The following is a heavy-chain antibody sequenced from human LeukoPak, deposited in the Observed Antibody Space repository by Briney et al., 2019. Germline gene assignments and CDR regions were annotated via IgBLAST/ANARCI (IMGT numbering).Heavy chain of an antibody. D-gene: IGHD3-3*01. V-gene: IGHV1-69*05. CDR3: AREAFWSGYQNWFDP. J-gene: IGHJ5*02. CDR2: IIPIFGTA. CDR1: GRTSSSYA. Sequence: PSVKLLCKSSGRTSSSYAIGWARQAPGQAREWMGRIIPIFGTANYAQKFQGRVTITTDESTSTAYMELSSLRSEDTAVYYCAREAFWSGYQNWFDPWGQGTLVTVSS.